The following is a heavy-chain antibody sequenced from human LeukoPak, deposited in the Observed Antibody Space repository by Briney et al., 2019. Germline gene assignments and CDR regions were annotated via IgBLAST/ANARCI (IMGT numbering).Heavy chain of an antibody. CDR2: IYHSGST. CDR3: ASRVGATPYYYMDV. D-gene: IGHD1-26*01. CDR1: GYSISSGYY. V-gene: IGHV4-38-2*01. J-gene: IGHJ6*03. Sequence: PSETLSFTCAVSGYSISSGYYWGWIRQPPGEGLEWIGSIYHSGSTYYNPSLKSRVTISVDTSKNQFSLKLSSVTAADTAVYYCASRVGATPYYYMDVWGKGTTVTVSS.